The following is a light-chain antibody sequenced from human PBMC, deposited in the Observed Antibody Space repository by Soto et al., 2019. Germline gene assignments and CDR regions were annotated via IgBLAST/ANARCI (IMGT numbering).Light chain of an antibody. V-gene: IGLV2-14*01. CDR2: EVI. CDR1: SSDVGGYNS. J-gene: IGLJ2*01. CDR3: SSNSNTGIAV. Sequence: QSALTQPASVSGSPGQSITISCTGTSSDVGGYNSVSWYQRHPGKAPKLMIYEVINRPSGVSNRFSGSKSGNTASLTISGLQAEDEAEYFCSSNSNTGIAVFGGGTKLTVL.